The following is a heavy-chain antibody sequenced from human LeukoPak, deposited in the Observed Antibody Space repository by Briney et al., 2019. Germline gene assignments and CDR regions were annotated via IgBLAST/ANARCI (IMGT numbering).Heavy chain of an antibody. CDR3: AKDGPIGGYFQH. CDR1: GFTFSDYS. V-gene: IGHV3-48*01. CDR2: ISSSSNTI. Sequence: GGSLRLSCAASGFTFSDYSMNWVRQAPGKGLEWVSYISSSSNTIYYADSVKGRFTISRDNSKNTLYLQMNSLRAEDTAVYYCAKDGPIGGYFQHWGQGTLVTVSS. D-gene: IGHD3-16*01. J-gene: IGHJ1*01.